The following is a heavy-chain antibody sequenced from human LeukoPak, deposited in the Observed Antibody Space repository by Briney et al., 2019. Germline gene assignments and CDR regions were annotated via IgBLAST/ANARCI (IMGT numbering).Heavy chain of an antibody. V-gene: IGHV6-1*01. J-gene: IGHJ6*04. Sequence: SQTLSLTCAISGDSVSTNSAAGHWIRQSPARVLEWLGRTYYRSKWYNDYAVSVKSRITITPHRSRNQFSLHLNSVTPEDTAIYSCARDRNGMDVWGKGTTVAVSS. CDR3: ARDRNGMDV. CDR1: GDSVSTNSAA. CDR2: TYYRSKWYN.